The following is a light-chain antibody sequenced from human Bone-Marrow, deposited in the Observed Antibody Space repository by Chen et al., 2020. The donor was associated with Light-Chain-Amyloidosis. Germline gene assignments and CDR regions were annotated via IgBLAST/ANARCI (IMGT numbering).Light chain of an antibody. CDR1: DLTTNY. CDR2: RDT. V-gene: IGLV3-25*03. CDR3: RSADISGTYELM. J-gene: IGLJ3*02. Sequence: SYELTQPHSVSVSAGQTARITRSGDDLTTNYADWYQQKPVQAPVLVIHRDTDRPSGISSRFSGSSSGTTATFTISGVQAEDEADDHCRSADISGTYELMFGGGTKLTVL.